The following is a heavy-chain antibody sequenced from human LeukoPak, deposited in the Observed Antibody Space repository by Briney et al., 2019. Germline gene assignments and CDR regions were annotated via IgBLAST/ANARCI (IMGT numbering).Heavy chain of an antibody. D-gene: IGHD3-22*01. CDR1: GFTVSINY. CDR3: ARRSYYESSGYYRERAFDI. Sequence: GGSLRLSCSASGFTVSINYMSWVRQAPGKGLEWVSLIYSGGSTYYADSVKGRFTISRDNSKNTLYLQMNSLRAEDTAVYYCARRSYYESSGYYRERAFDIWGQGTMVTVSS. V-gene: IGHV3-53*01. J-gene: IGHJ3*02. CDR2: IYSGGST.